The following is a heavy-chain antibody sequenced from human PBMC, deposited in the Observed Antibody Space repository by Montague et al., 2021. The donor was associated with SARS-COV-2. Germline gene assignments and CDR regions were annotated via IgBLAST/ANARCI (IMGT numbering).Heavy chain of an antibody. J-gene: IGHJ6*02. CDR2: IWYDGSNR. Sequence: SLRLSCAASGFTFSSYGMHWVRQAPGKGLEWVAVIWYDGSNRYHADSVKGRFTISRDNSKNTLYLQMNSLRAEDTAAYYCARVLSYYGMDVWGQGTSVTVSS. D-gene: IGHD3-10*01. CDR1: GFTFSSYG. V-gene: IGHV3-33*01. CDR3: ARVLSYYGMDV.